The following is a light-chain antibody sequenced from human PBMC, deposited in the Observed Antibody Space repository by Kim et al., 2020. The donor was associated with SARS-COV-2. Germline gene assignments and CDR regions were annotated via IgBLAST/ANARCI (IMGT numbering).Light chain of an antibody. CDR2: DAS. CDR3: QRSSWPIT. J-gene: IGKJ5*01. Sequence: SLSPGEGAPLSCRASQSVGDFLAWYQQRPGQAPRLLIYDASKRATGIPTRFSGSGSGTDFTLTVSTLEPEDFALYYCQRSSWPITFGQGTRLEIK. CDR1: QSVGDF. V-gene: IGKV3-11*01.